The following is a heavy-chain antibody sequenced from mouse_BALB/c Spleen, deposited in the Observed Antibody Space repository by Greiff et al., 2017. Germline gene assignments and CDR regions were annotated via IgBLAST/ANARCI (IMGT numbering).Heavy chain of an antibody. CDR1: GYTFTSYT. D-gene: IGHD1-1*01. CDR3: ARGTVARWAMDY. V-gene: IGHV1-4*02. Sequence: QVQLKQSGAELARPGASVKMSCKASGYTFTSYTMHWVKQRPGQGLEWIGYINPSSGYTEYNQKFKDKTTLTADKSSSTAYMQLSSLTSEDSAVYYCARGTVARWAMDYWGQGTSVTVSS. CDR2: INPSSGYT. J-gene: IGHJ4*01.